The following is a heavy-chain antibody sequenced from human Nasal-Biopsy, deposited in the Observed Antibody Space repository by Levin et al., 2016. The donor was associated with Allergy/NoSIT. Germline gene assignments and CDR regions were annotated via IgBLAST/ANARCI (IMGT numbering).Heavy chain of an antibody. CDR2: ISGTGGST. CDR3: AKDKTELGGNSRAFDI. D-gene: IGHD4-23*01. J-gene: IGHJ3*02. CDR1: GFTFSSYA. Sequence: GESLKISCAASGFTFSSYAMSWVRQAPGKGLEWVSGISGTGGSTYYADSVKGRFTISRDNSKNTLYLQMNSLRAEDTAVYYCAKDKTELGGNSRAFDIWGQGTMVTVSS. V-gene: IGHV3-23*01.